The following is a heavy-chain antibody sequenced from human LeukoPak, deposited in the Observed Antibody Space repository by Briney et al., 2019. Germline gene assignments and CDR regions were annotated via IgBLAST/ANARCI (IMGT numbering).Heavy chain of an antibody. CDR3: ARIRRDAFDI. J-gene: IGHJ3*02. CDR1: GCTFSSYA. V-gene: IGHV1-69*13. CDR2: IIPIFGTA. Sequence: SVKVSCKASGCTFSSYAISWVRQAPGQGLEWMGGIIPIFGTANYAQKFQGRVTITADESTSTAYMELSSLRSEDTAVYYCARIRRDAFDIWGQGTMVTVSS.